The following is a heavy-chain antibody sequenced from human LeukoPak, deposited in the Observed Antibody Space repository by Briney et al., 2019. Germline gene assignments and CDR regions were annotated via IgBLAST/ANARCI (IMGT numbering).Heavy chain of an antibody. CDR3: AKTLPHIVVVTAIDY. D-gene: IGHD2-21*02. CDR1: GFTFSSYA. Sequence: PGGSLRLSCAASGFTFSSYAMSWVRQAPGKGLEWVSAISGSGGSTYYADSVKGRFTISRDNSKNTLYLQTNSLRAEDTAVYYCAKTLPHIVVVTAIDYWGQGTLVTVSS. V-gene: IGHV3-23*01. CDR2: ISGSGGST. J-gene: IGHJ4*02.